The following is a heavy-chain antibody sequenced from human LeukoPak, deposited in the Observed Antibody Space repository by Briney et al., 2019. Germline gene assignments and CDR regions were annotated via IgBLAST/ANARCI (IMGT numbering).Heavy chain of an antibody. D-gene: IGHD3-10*02. CDR1: GFTFSNYG. CDR3: AKDYYYVTV. CDR2: ISFDGSNR. V-gene: IGHV3-30*18. J-gene: IGHJ4*02. Sequence: GGSLRLSCAASGFTFSNYGMQWVRQAPGKGLEWVALISFDGSNRFYADSVRGRFTISRDNSKNTMYLQMNSLRAEDTAVYYCAKDYYYVTVWGQGTLVTVSS.